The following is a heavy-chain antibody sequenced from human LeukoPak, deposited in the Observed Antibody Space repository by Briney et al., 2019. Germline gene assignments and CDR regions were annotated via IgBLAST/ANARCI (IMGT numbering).Heavy chain of an antibody. D-gene: IGHD3/OR15-3a*01. V-gene: IGHV4-38-2*01. J-gene: IGHJ4*02. Sequence: PSETLSLTCAASGYSISSGYYWGWIRQPPGKGLEWIGSIYYSGSTYYNPSLKSRVTISVDTSKNQFSLKLSSVTAADTAVYYCARIVKGIDFSPYFDYWGQGTLVTVSS. CDR2: IYYSGST. CDR3: ARIVKGIDFSPYFDY. CDR1: GYSISSGYY.